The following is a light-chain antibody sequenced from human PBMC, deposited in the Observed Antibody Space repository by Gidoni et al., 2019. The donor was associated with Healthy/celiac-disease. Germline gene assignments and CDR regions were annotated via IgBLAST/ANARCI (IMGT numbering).Light chain of an antibody. Sequence: DIQLTPSPSFLSASVGDRVTITCRASQGISSYLATYQQKPGKAPKLLIYAASTLQSGVPSRFRGSGSGTEFTLTISSLQPEDFATYYCQQLNSYLTWTFGQGTKVEIK. CDR3: QQLNSYLTWT. CDR1: QGISSY. CDR2: AAS. V-gene: IGKV1-9*01. J-gene: IGKJ1*01.